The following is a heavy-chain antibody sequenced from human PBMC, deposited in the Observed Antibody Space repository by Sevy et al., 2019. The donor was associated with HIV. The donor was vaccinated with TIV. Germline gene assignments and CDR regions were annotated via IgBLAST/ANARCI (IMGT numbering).Heavy chain of an antibody. CDR2: IYYSGST. J-gene: IGHJ3*02. D-gene: IGHD1-26*01. V-gene: IGHV4-30-4*01. CDR1: GGSISSGDYY. Sequence: PSETLSLTCTVSGGSISSGDYYWSWIRQPPGKGLEWIGYIYYSGSTYYNPSLKSRVTISVDTSKNQFSLKLSSVTAADTAVYYCARDLRERSRGVTRLGDAFDIWGQGTMVTVSS. CDR3: ARDLRERSRGVTRLGDAFDI.